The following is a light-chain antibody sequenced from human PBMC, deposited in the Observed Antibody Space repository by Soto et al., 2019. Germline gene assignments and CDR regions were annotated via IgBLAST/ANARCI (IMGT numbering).Light chain of an antibody. CDR3: LLYFSGVGV. CDR2: SIS. J-gene: IGLJ2*01. V-gene: IGLV7-43*01. CDR1: TGAVTSTNY. Sequence: QTVVTQEPSLTVSPGGTVTLTCASSTGAVTSTNYPNWLQQKPGQAPRALIYSISSKYSWTPARFSGSLLGGKAALTLSGVLPEDEADYYCLLYFSGVGVFGGGTKVTVL.